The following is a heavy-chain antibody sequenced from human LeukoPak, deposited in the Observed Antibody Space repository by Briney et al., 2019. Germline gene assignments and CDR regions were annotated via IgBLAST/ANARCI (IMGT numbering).Heavy chain of an antibody. D-gene: IGHD3-3*01. V-gene: IGHV1-8*01. CDR1: GYTFTSYD. CDR3: ARGGIFGVVISD. CDR2: MNPNSGNT. Sequence: ASVKVSCKASGYTFTSYDINWVRQATGRGLEWMGWMNPNSGNTGYAQKFQGRVTMTRNTSISTAYMELSSLRSEDTAVYYCARGGIFGVVISDWGQGTLVTVSS. J-gene: IGHJ4*02.